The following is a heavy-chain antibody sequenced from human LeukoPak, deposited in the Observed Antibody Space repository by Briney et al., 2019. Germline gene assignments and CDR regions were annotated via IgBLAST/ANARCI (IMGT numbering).Heavy chain of an antibody. CDR1: GYTFTGYH. CDR2: INPNNGGT. V-gene: IGHV1-2*06. CDR3: AGEDNSSGYRPFDI. D-gene: IGHD3-22*01. Sequence: GASVKVSCTASGYTFTGYHIHRVRQAPGQGLEWMGRINPNNGGTNYAQKFQGRVTMTRDMSMSTAYMELSRLRSDDTAVYYCAGEDNSSGYRPFDIWGQGTMVTVPS. J-gene: IGHJ3*02.